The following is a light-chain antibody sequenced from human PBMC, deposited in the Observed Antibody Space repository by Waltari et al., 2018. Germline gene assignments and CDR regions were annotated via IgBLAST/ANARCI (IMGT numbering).Light chain of an antibody. J-gene: IGLJ2*01. CDR1: SSEVGGYNY. CDR2: DVS. V-gene: IGLV2-14*03. CDR3: SSYISSSTLEL. Sequence: QSALTQPASVSGSPGQSITISCTGTSSEVGGYNYVSWYQQHPGKAPKLMIFDVSNRPSGFANRVSGCKSGNTAALTSSGLQAGEGGEYYCSSYISSSTLELFGGGTSLTVL.